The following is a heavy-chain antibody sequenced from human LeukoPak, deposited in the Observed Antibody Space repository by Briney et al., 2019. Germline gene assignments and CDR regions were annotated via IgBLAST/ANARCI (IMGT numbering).Heavy chain of an antibody. CDR3: VRTSSGWYKLFDY. J-gene: IGHJ4*02. V-gene: IGHV3-66*01. CDR1: GLTVSDSY. Sequence: GGSLRLSCAASGLTVSDSYMSWVRQAPGKGLEWVAIIHSGGTTYYADSVKDKLTISRDTSKNTVHLQMTNLRADDTAIYYCVRTSSGWYKLFDYWGQGTLVTVSS. D-gene: IGHD6-19*01. CDR2: IHSGGTT.